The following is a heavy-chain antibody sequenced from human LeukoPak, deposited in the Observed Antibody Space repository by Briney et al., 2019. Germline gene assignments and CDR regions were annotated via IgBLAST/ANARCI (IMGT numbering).Heavy chain of an antibody. Sequence: GASVKVSCKASGGTFSSYAISWVRQAPGQGLEWMGGIIPIFGTANYAQKFQGRVTITADESTSTAYMELSSLRSEDTAVYYCARNVLLWFGEKNWFDPWGQGTLVTVSS. CDR3: ARNVLLWFGEKNWFDP. J-gene: IGHJ5*02. CDR2: IIPIFGTA. D-gene: IGHD3-10*01. V-gene: IGHV1-69*13. CDR1: GGTFSSYA.